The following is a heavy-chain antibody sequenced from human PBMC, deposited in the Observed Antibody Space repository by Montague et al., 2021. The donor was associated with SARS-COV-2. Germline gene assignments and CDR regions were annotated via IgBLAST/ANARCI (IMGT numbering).Heavy chain of an antibody. D-gene: IGHD2-15*01. V-gene: IGHV4-4*07. J-gene: IGHJ4*02. CDR1: GGSISNYY. Sequence: SETLSLTCTVSGGSISNYYWSWIRQPAGKGLEWIGRIYSSGSTNYNPSLKSRISMSVDTSKNQFSLKLSSVTAADTAIYYCARDYSHCSGGSRVFDYWGQGTLVTVSS. CDR2: IYSSGST. CDR3: ARDYSHCSGGSRVFDY.